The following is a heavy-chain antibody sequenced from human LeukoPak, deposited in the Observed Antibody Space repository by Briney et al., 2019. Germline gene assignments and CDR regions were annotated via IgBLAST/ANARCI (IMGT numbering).Heavy chain of an antibody. CDR3: ARDILGYCSSTSCPTRWFDP. CDR1: SGSISSYY. V-gene: IGHV4-4*07. D-gene: IGHD2-2*01. Sequence: KPSETLSLTCTVSSGSISSYYWSWIRQPAGKGLEWIGRIYTSGSTNYNPSLKSRVTMSVDTSKNQFSLKLSSVTAADTAVYYCARDILGYCSSTSCPTRWFDPWGQGTLVTVSS. J-gene: IGHJ5*02. CDR2: IYTSGST.